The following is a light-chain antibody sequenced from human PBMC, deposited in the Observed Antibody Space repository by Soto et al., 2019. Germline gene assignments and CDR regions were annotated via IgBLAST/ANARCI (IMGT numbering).Light chain of an antibody. J-gene: IGKJ4*01. V-gene: IGKV1-39*01. Sequence: DIQMTQSPSSLSASVGDRVTITCRASQSISSYLNWYQQKPGKAPKLLIYAASSLQSGVPSRFSGSGSGTDFTLNISSLQPEDFATYYCQQSYSTPVTFGGGTKVDIK. CDR3: QQSYSTPVT. CDR1: QSISSY. CDR2: AAS.